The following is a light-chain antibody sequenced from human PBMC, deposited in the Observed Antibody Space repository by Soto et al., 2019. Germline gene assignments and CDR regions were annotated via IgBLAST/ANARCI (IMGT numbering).Light chain of an antibody. J-gene: IGKJ1*01. Sequence: DIQMNQSPSSLSASVGDRVIITCRASQIISSYLNWYQQKPGKAPKLLIYAASSLQSGVPSRFSGSGSGTDFTLTISSLQPEDFTTYFCQQSYSTPRTFGQGTKVDIK. CDR2: AAS. CDR1: QIISSY. CDR3: QQSYSTPRT. V-gene: IGKV1-39*01.